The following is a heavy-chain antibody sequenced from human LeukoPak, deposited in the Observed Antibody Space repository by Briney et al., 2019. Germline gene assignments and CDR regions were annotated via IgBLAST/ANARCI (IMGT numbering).Heavy chain of an antibody. CDR3: AELGITMIGGV. D-gene: IGHD3-10*02. Sequence: GGSLRLSCAGSGFTFGSYVMSWVRQAPGKGLEWVSYISSSGSTIYYADSVKGRFTISRDNAKNSLYLQMNSLRAEDTAVYYCAELGITMIGGVWGKGTTVTISS. CDR2: ISSSGSTI. V-gene: IGHV3-48*03. CDR1: GFTFGSYV. J-gene: IGHJ6*04.